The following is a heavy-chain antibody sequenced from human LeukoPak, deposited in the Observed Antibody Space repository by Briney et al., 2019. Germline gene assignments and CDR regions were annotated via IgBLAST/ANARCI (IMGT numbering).Heavy chain of an antibody. J-gene: IGHJ6*03. Sequence: PGGSLRLSCAASGFTFSSYVMHWVRQAPGKGLEWVAFIRYDGSNKYYADSVKGRFTISRDNSKNTLYLQMNSLRAEDTAVYYCARGPMVRGVRTYYYYMDVWGKGTTVTVSS. V-gene: IGHV3-30*02. CDR2: IRYDGSNK. CDR1: GFTFSSYV. D-gene: IGHD3-10*01. CDR3: ARGPMVRGVRTYYYYMDV.